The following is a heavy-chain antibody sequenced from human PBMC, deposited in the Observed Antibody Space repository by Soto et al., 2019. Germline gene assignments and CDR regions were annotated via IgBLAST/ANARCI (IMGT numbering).Heavy chain of an antibody. Sequence: SETLSLTCGVSGDTISTGGYSWAWIRQPPGKALEWIGHTYHSGNPYYNPSLKSRVIISVDKSKNQFSLKLSSVTAADTAVYYCARGRGIVATINRSLLFDYWGQGTLVTVSS. D-gene: IGHD5-12*01. J-gene: IGHJ4*02. V-gene: IGHV4-30-2*02. CDR2: TYHSGNP. CDR3: ARGRGIVATINRSLLFDY. CDR1: GDTISTGGYS.